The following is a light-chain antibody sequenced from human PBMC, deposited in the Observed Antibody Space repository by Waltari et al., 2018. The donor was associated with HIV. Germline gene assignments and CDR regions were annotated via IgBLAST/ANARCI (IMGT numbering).Light chain of an antibody. V-gene: IGLV2-14*01. CDR1: GSDGGGYNY. Sequence: QSPLTHPASVSGSPGQSITISCTGTGSDGGGYNYVSWYQQHPGKAPKLMIYEVSNRPSVAPNRVAGSKSGNTASQTISGLQGEDAADYYCSSYTRTRTAHVFGTGTKVTVL. CDR2: EVS. J-gene: IGLJ1*01. CDR3: SSYTRTRTAHV.